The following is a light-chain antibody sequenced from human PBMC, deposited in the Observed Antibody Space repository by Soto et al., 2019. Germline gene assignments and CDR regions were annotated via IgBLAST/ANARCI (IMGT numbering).Light chain of an antibody. J-gene: IGLJ2*01. CDR1: SSDVGAYNY. CDR3: AAWDDSLSGLV. V-gene: IGLV2-8*01. CDR2: DVS. Sequence: QSALTQPPSASGSPGQSVTISCTGTSSDVGAYNYVSWYQQHPGKAPKLMIYDVSKRPSGVPYRFSGSKSGNAASLTVSGLQGEDEADYYCAAWDDSLSGLVFGGGTKLTVL.